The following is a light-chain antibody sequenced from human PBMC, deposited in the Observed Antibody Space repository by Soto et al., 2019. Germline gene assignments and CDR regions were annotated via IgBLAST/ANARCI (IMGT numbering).Light chain of an antibody. CDR3: QQYNSPET. Sequence: IQMTQSPSSLSASVGDRVTITCRASQSISSWLAWYQQKPGKAPKLLIYKASSLESGVPSRFSGSGSGTEFTLTISSLQPDDFATYYCQQYNSPETFGQGTKVDIK. J-gene: IGKJ1*01. CDR1: QSISSW. CDR2: KAS. V-gene: IGKV1-5*03.